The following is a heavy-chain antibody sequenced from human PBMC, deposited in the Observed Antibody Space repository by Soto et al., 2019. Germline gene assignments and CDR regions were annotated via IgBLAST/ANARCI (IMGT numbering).Heavy chain of an antibody. CDR2: ISGSGGST. D-gene: IGHD5-12*01. CDR3: GKGGVSGYEWGGGGDGYGMDV. J-gene: IGHJ6*02. CDR1: GFTFSSYA. Sequence: PGGSLRLSCAASGFTFSSYAMKWVRQAPGKGLEWVSGISGSGGSTYCADSVKGRFTISRDNSKNTVYLQMNSLRAEDTAVYYCGKGGVSGYEWGGGGDGYGMDVWGQGTTVTVSS. V-gene: IGHV3-23*01.